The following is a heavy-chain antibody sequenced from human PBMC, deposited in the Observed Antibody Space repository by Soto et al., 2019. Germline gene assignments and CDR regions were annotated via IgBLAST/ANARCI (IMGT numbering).Heavy chain of an antibody. CDR1: GGSIGSKTSC. CDR3: VKLAGYCSGGRCHGDYAMDV. D-gene: IGHD2-15*01. Sequence: QVQLQESGPGLLKPSETLSLTCNVSGGSIGSKTSCWGWIRQPPGKGLEWIATFYYSEYTYYNPSLKSRVTLFVDASKNQFSLKLSSVTAADTAVYYCVKLAGYCSGGRCHGDYAMDVWGQGTTATVSS. V-gene: IGHV4-39*01. CDR2: FYYSEYT. J-gene: IGHJ6*02.